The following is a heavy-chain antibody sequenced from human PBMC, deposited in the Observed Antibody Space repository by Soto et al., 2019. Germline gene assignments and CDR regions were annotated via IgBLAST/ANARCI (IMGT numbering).Heavy chain of an antibody. J-gene: IGHJ4*02. Sequence: GGSLRLSCTGSGFTFGHYGMHWVRQAPGKGLEWVASTSYDGNNKYYADSLKGRFTISRDNSKKMVYLQMTSLGPEDTAVYYCAKGGGSARDFDYWGQGALVTVSP. V-gene: IGHV3-30*18. CDR1: GFTFGHYG. CDR3: AKGGGSARDFDY. D-gene: IGHD1-26*01. CDR2: TSYDGNNK.